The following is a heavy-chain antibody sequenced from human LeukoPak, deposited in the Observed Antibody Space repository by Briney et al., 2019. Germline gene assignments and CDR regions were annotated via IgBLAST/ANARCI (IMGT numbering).Heavy chain of an antibody. V-gene: IGHV3-30*18. CDR3: AKDPGFQGNYYFDY. Sequence: PGGSLRLSCAASGFTFSSYDMHWVRQAPGKGLEWVAVISYDGSNKYYADSVKGRFTISRDNSKNTLYLQMNSLRAEDTAVYYCAKDPGFQGNYYFDYWGQGTLVTVSS. D-gene: IGHD1-7*01. CDR2: ISYDGSNK. CDR1: GFTFSSYD. J-gene: IGHJ4*02.